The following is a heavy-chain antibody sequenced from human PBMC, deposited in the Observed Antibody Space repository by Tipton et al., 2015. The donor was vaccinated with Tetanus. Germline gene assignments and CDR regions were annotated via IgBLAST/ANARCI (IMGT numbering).Heavy chain of an antibody. D-gene: IGHD3-22*01. V-gene: IGHV1-2*02. CDR2: IDPNSGGT. CDR1: GYTFTGYY. Sequence: QLVQSGAEVKKPGASVKVSCKASGYTFTGYYIYWVRQAPGQGLERMGWIDPNSGGTVYAQKFQGRVTMTRGTSISTAYMELRSLRSDDTAVYYCARDRGDYIYYGMDVWGPGTTVTVS. J-gene: IGHJ6*02. CDR3: ARDRGDYIYYGMDV.